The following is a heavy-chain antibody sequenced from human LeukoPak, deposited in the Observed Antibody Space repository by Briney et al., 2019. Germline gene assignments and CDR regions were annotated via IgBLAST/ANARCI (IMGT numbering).Heavy chain of an antibody. CDR1: GGTFSSYA. D-gene: IGHD2-2*02. CDR3: ARYYCSSTSCYSSDGAFDI. V-gene: IGHV1-69*13. CDR2: IIPIFGTA. Sequence: SVKVSCKASGGTFSSYAISWVRQAPGQGLEWMGGIIPIFGTANYAQKFQGRVTITADESTSTAYMELSSLRSEDTAVYYCARYYCSSTSCYSSDGAFDIWGQGTMVTVSS. J-gene: IGHJ3*02.